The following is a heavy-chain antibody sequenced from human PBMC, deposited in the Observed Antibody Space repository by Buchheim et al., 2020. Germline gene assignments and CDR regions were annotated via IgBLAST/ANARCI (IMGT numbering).Heavy chain of an antibody. D-gene: IGHD4-11*01. CDR2: IYYTRAT. V-gene: IGHV4-31*03. J-gene: IGHJ6*02. CDR1: GGSINRGGYY. Sequence: QMQLQESGPGLVKPLQTPSLTCTVSGGSINRGGYYWSWIRQHSVRGLEWIGYIYYTRATYYSTSLKSRVSISVDMSKNQFSLRVNSVTAADTAVYFCARDGYNNFGEYFAMDVWGQGT. CDR3: ARDGYNNFGEYFAMDV.